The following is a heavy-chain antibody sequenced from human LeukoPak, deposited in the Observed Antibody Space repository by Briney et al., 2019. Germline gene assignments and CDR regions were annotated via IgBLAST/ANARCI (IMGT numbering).Heavy chain of an antibody. J-gene: IGHJ3*02. D-gene: IGHD2-15*01. CDR1: GGSISSYY. CDR2: IYYSGST. Sequence: SETLPHTCTVSGGSISSYYWSWIRQPPGKGLEWIGYIYYSGSTNYNPSLKSRVTISVDTSNNKFSLKLTSLTAADTAVYYRVRHPSAGRPAFDIWGQGTMVTVSS. V-gene: IGHV4-59*08. CDR3: VRHPSAGRPAFDI.